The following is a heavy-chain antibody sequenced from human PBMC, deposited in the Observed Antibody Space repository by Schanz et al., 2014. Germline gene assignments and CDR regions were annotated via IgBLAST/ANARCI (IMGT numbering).Heavy chain of an antibody. CDR1: GFTFSNYW. V-gene: IGHV3-7*01. J-gene: IGHJ4*02. CDR2: IGQDGGEK. CDR3: AREVVGAGSSWYADY. D-gene: IGHD6-13*01. Sequence: EVQLVESGGTLVQPGGSLRLSCAASGFTFSNYWVRWVRQAPGKGLEWVANIGQDGGEKYYVDSVKGRFTISRDNAKNSLYLQMNSLRAEDTAVYYCAREVVGAGSSWYADYWGQGTLVTVSS.